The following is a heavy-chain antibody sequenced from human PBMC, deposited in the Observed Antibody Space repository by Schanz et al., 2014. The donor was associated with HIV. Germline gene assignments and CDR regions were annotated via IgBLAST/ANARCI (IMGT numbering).Heavy chain of an antibody. Sequence: QLQIQESGPGLVKPLEPLSLTCTVSGDSIGNYYWSWVRQPAGKGLEWIGRIHATGSTSYSPSLKSRVTVSVDTSQNQISLNLSSVTAADTAVYYCARAFCSGGSCFAGYGLDVWGQGTTVTVSS. V-gene: IGHV4-4*07. J-gene: IGHJ6*02. CDR3: ARAFCSGGSCFAGYGLDV. CDR1: GDSIGNYY. CDR2: IHATGST. D-gene: IGHD2-15*01.